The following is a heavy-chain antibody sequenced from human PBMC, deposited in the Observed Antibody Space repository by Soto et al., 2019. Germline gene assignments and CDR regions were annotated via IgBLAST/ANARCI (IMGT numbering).Heavy chain of an antibody. CDR2: IYYLGRT. V-gene: IGHV4-59*01. D-gene: IGHD1-26*01. CDR1: SISTYY. J-gene: IGHJ6*02. Sequence: SETLSLTCTVDSISTYYWNWIRQTPGRGLEWIGYIYYLGRTNYNRSLKSRVTISIDMSKNQFSLRLNSVTAADTAVYYCARDRGSPEGGYYYYYGMDVWGQGTTVTVSS. CDR3: ARDRGSPEGGYYYYYGMDV.